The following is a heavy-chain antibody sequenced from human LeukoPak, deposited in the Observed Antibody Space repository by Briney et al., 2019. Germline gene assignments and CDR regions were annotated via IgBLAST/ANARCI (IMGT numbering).Heavy chain of an antibody. J-gene: IGHJ4*02. V-gene: IGHV1-18*01. CDR2: IIAYNGNT. D-gene: IGHD1-26*01. CDR3: ATGAPWDAARDY. CDR1: GSTLHIYD. Sequence: GASVKVSCKASGSTLHIYDINWVRQAPGQGLEWMGWIIAYNGNTAYAQSLQDRVTMTTETSTSTAYMELRSLTSDDTAVYYCATGAPWDAARDYWGQGTLVTVSS.